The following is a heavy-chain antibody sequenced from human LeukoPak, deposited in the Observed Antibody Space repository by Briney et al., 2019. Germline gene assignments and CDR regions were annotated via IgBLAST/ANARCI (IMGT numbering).Heavy chain of an antibody. CDR1: GFTFSSYW. CDR3: TRDDPYFFDY. J-gene: IGHJ4*02. V-gene: IGHV3-7*01. CDR2: IKHDGSEK. Sequence: GGSLRLSCAASGFTFSSYWMSWVRQAPGKGLEWVAKIKHDGSEKYYVDSVKGRFTISRDNTKNSLYLQMNTLRAEDTAVYYCTRDDPYFFDYWGQGTPVSVSS. D-gene: IGHD3-10*01.